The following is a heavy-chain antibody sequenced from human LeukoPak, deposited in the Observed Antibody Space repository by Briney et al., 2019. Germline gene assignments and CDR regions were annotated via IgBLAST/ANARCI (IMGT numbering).Heavy chain of an antibody. CDR3: ARETQTYYYDSSGYVDY. CDR1: GGSISSGGYY. J-gene: IGHJ4*02. Sequence: PSQTLSLTCTVSGGSISSGGYYWSWIRQHPGKGLEWIGYIYYSWSTYYNPSLKSRVTISVDTSKNQFSLKLSSVTAADTAVYYCARETQTYYYDSSGYVDYWGQGTLVTVSS. CDR2: IYYSWST. D-gene: IGHD3-22*01. V-gene: IGHV4-31*03.